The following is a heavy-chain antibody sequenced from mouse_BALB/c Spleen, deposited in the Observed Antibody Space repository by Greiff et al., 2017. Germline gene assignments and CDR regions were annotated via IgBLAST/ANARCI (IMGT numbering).Heavy chain of an antibody. CDR2: INPSSGYT. Sequence: QVQLQQSGAELARPGASVKMSCKASGYTFTSYTMHWVNQRPGQGLEWIGYINPSSGYTNYNQKFKDKATLTADKSSSTAYMQLSSLTSEDSAVYYCARYGNDFDYWGQGTTLTVSS. J-gene: IGHJ2*01. CDR3: ARYGNDFDY. V-gene: IGHV1-4*01. CDR1: GYTFTSYT. D-gene: IGHD2-1*01.